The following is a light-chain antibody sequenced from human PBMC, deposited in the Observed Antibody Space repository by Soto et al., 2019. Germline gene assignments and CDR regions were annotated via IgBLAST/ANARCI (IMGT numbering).Light chain of an antibody. V-gene: IGKV1-5*01. Sequence: DIQMTQSPSTLSASVGDRVTITCRASQSISSWLAWYQQKQGKAPKLXIYDASSLGSGVPSRFSGSGSGTECTLTISSLQPDDFATYYCQQYNSYSQTFGQGTKVGIK. J-gene: IGKJ1*01. CDR2: DAS. CDR1: QSISSW. CDR3: QQYNSYSQT.